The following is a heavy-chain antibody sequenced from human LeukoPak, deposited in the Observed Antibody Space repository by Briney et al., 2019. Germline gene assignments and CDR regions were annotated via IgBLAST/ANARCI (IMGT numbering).Heavy chain of an antibody. CDR2: ISDIGSI. Sequence: SETLSLTCTVSGGSISSYYWSWIRQPPGKGLEWIAYISDIGSINYNPSLKSRVTISVDTSKNQFSLKLSSVTAADTAVYYCASTTPGYCSGGSCYSSAFDLWGQGTMVTVSS. CDR3: ASTTPGYCSGGSCYSSAFDL. D-gene: IGHD2-15*01. V-gene: IGHV4-59*08. CDR1: GGSISSYY. J-gene: IGHJ3*01.